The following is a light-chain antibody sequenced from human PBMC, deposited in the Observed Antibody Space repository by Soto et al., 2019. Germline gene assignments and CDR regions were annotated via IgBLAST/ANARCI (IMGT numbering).Light chain of an antibody. J-gene: IGLJ1*01. CDR2: EVS. CDR1: SIDVGGSNY. V-gene: IGLV2-14*01. CDR3: SSYTSSNTLEV. Sequence: QSALIQPASVSESPRQSSTISYTGTSIDVGGSNYISCSQYHQHRAHKLLIYEVSYRPSGVPNRFSGSKSDKTDYLIISGLQAEDEADYYCSSYTSSNTLEVFGIGTKVTVL.